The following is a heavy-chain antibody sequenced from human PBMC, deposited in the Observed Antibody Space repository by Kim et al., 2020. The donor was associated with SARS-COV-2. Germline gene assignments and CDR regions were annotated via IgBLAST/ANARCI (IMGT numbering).Heavy chain of an antibody. V-gene: IGHV3-73*01. J-gene: IGHJ6*03. D-gene: IGHD2-15*01. CDR1: EFTFSGSA. Sequence: GGSLRLSCAASEFTFSGSALHWVRQASGKGLEWLGLIRSKANSYATTYAASLKGRFTISRDDSKNTSYLQMNSLKTEDTAVYYCSGVAARDYYYYYMDVWGKGTTVTVSS. CDR2: IRSKANSYAT. CDR3: SGVAARDYYYYYMDV.